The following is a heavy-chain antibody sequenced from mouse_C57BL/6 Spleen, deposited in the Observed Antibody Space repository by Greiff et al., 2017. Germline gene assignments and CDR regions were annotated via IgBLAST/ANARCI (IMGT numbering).Heavy chain of an antibody. CDR3: ASSFTTVVATDYFDY. Sequence: QVQLQQSGAELVKPGASVKMSCKASGYTFTSYWITWVKQRPGQGLEWIGDIYPGSGSTNYTEKFKSKATLTVDTSSSTAYLQLSSLTSEDSAVYYCASSFTTVVATDYFDYWGQGTTLTVSS. CDR2: IYPGSGST. CDR1: GYTFTSYW. J-gene: IGHJ2*01. D-gene: IGHD1-1*01. V-gene: IGHV1-55*01.